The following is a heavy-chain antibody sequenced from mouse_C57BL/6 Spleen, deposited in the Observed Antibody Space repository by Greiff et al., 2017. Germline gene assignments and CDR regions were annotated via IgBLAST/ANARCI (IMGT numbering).Heavy chain of an antibody. Sequence: EVQLVESGGGLVKPGGSLKLSCAASGFTFSSYAMSWVRQTPEKRLEWVATISDGGSYTYYPDNVKGRFTISRDNAKNNLYLQMSHLKSEDTAMYYCARGPYDYVYYFDYWGQGTTLTVSS. CDR3: ARGPYDYVYYFDY. J-gene: IGHJ2*01. D-gene: IGHD2-4*01. V-gene: IGHV5-4*01. CDR1: GFTFSSYA. CDR2: ISDGGSYT.